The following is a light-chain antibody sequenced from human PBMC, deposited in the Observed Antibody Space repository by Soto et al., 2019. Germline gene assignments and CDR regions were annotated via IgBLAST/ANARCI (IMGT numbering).Light chain of an antibody. J-gene: IGLJ2*01. V-gene: IGLV2-8*01. CDR2: EVT. CDR3: SSYAGSNNFV. CDR1: RQDVGGYNY. Sequence: SVLTQPPSASGSPGQSVTISCTGTRQDVGGYNYVSWYQQHPGKAPKLMIYEVTKRPSGVPDRFSGSKSGSTASLTVSGLQAEDEADYYCSSYAGSNNFVFGGGTKVTVL.